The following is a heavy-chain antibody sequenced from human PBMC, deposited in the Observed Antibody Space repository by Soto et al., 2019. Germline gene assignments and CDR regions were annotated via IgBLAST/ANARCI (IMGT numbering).Heavy chain of an antibody. CDR2: ISSSSSYI. CDR1: GFTFSSYS. V-gene: IGHV3-21*01. CDR3: ARDQTYIAAAPTP. Sequence: GGSLRLSCAASGFTFSSYSMNWVRQAPGKGLEWVSPISSSSSYIYYADSVKGRFSISRDNAKNSLYLQMNSLRAEDTAVYYCARDQTYIAAAPTPWGQGTLVTVSS. J-gene: IGHJ5*02. D-gene: IGHD6-13*01.